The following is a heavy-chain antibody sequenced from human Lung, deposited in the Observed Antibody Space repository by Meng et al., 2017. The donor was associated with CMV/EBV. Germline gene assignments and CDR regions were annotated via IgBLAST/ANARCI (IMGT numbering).Heavy chain of an antibody. V-gene: IGHV1-2*02. CDR3: ARDGCSSTSCPRGDNWFDR. J-gene: IGHJ5*02. CDR1: GYTFTGYY. D-gene: IGHD2-2*01. Sequence: GAXXKISCKASGYTFTGYYMHWVRQAPGQGLEWMGWINPNSGGTNCAQKFQGRVTMNRDTSISTAYMELSRLRSDATAVYYCARDGCSSTSCPRGDNWFDRXGQGXLVPSPQ. CDR2: INPNSGGT.